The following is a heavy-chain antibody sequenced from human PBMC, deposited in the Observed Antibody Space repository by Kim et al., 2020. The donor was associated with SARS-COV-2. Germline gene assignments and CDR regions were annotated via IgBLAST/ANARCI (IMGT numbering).Heavy chain of an antibody. CDR3: ARRNTTTNLGFDL. D-gene: IGHD1-1*01. J-gene: IGHJ2*01. CDR1: GFSFSDSA. CDR2: IRSKANNYAT. Sequence: GGSLRLSCAASGFSFSDSAMHWVRQASGKGLEWVGRIRSKANNYATAHAASVKGRFTISRDDSKNTADLQMNSLKTEDTAVYYCARRNTTTNLGFDLWGRGTLVTVSS. V-gene: IGHV3-73*01.